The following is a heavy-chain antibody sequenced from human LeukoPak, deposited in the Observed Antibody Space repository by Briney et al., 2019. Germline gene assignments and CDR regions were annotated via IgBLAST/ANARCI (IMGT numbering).Heavy chain of an antibody. Sequence: GGSLRLSCAASGFTFSSYAMNWVRQAPGKGLEWVSGISGSGGTTYYADSVTGRFTISRDNSKNTLYLQMNSLRAEDTAVYYCAKALGYRYGPNDAFDIWGQGTMVAVSS. CDR3: AKALGYRYGPNDAFDI. D-gene: IGHD5-18*01. CDR2: ISGSGGTT. J-gene: IGHJ3*02. V-gene: IGHV3-23*01. CDR1: GFTFSSYA.